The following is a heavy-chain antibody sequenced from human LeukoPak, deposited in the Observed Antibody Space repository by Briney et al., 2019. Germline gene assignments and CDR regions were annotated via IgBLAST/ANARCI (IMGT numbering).Heavy chain of an antibody. D-gene: IGHD2-2*01. V-gene: IGHV3-23*01. CDR3: AEGGYCSSSSCYYGWFEP. CDR2: TSAGGSST. CDR1: GFSFSSYA. J-gene: IGHJ5*02. Sequence: GGSLRLSCAASGFSFSSYAMHWVRQAPGKGLEWVSTTSAGGSSTYYADSVKGRFTISRDNSKNTFYLQMNSLRAEDTAAYYCAEGGYCSSSSCYYGWFEPWGQGTLVTVSS.